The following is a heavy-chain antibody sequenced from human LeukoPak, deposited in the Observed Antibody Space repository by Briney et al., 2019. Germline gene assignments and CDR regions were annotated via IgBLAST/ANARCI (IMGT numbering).Heavy chain of an antibody. CDR2: IYWDDDK. CDR3: AHSEDYYGSVDAFDI. CDR1: GFSLSTRGVG. V-gene: IGHV2-5*02. J-gene: IGHJ3*02. Sequence: SGPTLVKPTQTLTLTCTFSGFSLSTRGVGVGWIRQPPGKALEWLAFIYWDDDKRYSPSPESRLTITKDTFKNQVVLTMTNMDPVDTATYYCAHSEDYYGSVDAFDIWGQGTMVTVSS. D-gene: IGHD3-10*01.